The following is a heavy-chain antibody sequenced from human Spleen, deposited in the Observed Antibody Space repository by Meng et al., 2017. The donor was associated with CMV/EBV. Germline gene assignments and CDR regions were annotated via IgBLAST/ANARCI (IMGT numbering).Heavy chain of an antibody. CDR3: ARRDGYSTFDY. J-gene: IGHJ4*02. D-gene: IGHD5-24*01. Sequence: ESLKISCTVSGGSISSYYWSWIRQPPGKGLEWIGYIYYSGSTNYNPSLKSRVTISVDTSKNQFSLKLSSVTAADTAVYYCARRDGYSTFDYWGQGTLVTVSS. V-gene: IGHV4-59*01. CDR1: GGSISSYY. CDR2: IYYSGST.